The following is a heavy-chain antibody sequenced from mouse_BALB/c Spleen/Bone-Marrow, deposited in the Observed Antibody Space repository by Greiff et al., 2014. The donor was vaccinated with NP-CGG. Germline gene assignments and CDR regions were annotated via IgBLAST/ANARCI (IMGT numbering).Heavy chain of an antibody. Sequence: VQLQQSGAELVKPGASVKLSCTASGFNIKDTYMHWVKQRPEQGLEWIGRIDPANCNTKYDPKFQGTATITADTSSNTAYLQLSSLTSEDTAVYYCAAYYYGTYGFAYWGQGTLVTISA. CDR2: IDPANCNT. D-gene: IGHD1-1*01. CDR1: GFNIKDTY. J-gene: IGHJ3*01. V-gene: IGHV14-3*02. CDR3: AAYYYGTYGFAY.